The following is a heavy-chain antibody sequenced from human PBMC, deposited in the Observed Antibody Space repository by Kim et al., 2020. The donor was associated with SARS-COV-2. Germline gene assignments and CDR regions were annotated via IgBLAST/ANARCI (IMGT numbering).Heavy chain of an antibody. CDR3: ARGRYYYDSSGSPFDP. J-gene: IGHJ5*02. Sequence: GESLKISCKGSGYSFTSYWIGWVRQMPGKGLEWMGIIYPGDSDTRYSPSFQGQVTISADKSISTAYLQWSSLKASDTAMYYCARGRYYYDSSGSPFDPWGQGTLVTVSS. CDR1: GYSFTSYW. CDR2: IYPGDSDT. V-gene: IGHV5-51*01. D-gene: IGHD3-22*01.